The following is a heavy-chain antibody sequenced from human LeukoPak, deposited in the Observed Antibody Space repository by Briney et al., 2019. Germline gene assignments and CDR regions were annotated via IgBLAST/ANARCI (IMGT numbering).Heavy chain of an antibody. J-gene: IGHJ6*03. D-gene: IGHD2-2*01. V-gene: IGHV1-18*01. CDR2: ISAYNGNT. CDR3: ARIPAAMVALYYYYYMDA. Sequence: ASVKVSCKASGYTFTSYGISWVRQAPGQGLEWMGWISAYNGNTNYAQKLQGRVTMTTDTSTSTAYMELSSLRSDDTAVYYCARIPAAMVALYYYYYMDAWGKGTTVTVSS. CDR1: GYTFTSYG.